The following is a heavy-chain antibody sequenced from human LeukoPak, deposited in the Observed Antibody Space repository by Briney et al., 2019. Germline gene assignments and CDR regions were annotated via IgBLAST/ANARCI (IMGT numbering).Heavy chain of an antibody. Sequence: GGSLRLPCAASGFNFSSYWMHWVRQAPGKGLVWVSRINSDGSSTSYADSVKGRFTISRDNAKNTLYLQMNSLRAEDTAMYYCAKDGFYDFWSGYPNHWGQGTLVTVSS. V-gene: IGHV3-74*01. CDR2: INSDGSST. CDR1: GFNFSSYW. D-gene: IGHD3-3*01. CDR3: AKDGFYDFWSGYPNH. J-gene: IGHJ5*02.